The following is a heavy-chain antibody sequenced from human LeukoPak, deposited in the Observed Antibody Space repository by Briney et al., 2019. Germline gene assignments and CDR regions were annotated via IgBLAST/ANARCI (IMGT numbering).Heavy chain of an antibody. CDR3: AKDSKAAVKYYFGH. Sequence: PGGSLRLSCAASGFTFSSYAMSWVRQAPGKGLEWVSAISGRGGSTYYADSVKGRFTISRDNSKNTLNLQMNSLRAEDTAVYYCAKDSKAAVKYYFGHWGQGTLVTVSS. V-gene: IGHV3-23*01. CDR1: GFTFSSYA. J-gene: IGHJ4*02. D-gene: IGHD6-13*01. CDR2: ISGRGGST.